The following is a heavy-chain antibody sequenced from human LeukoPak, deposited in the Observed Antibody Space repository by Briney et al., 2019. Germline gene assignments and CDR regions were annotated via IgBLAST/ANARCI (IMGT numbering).Heavy chain of an antibody. CDR2: IYYTGST. Sequence: SETLSLTCTISGGSVSDYYWSWIRQSPGKGLEWIGYIYYTGSTTYNPSLKSRVTISADTSKNQFSLKLSSVTAADTAVYYCARFAPYYYMDVWGKGTTVTVSS. J-gene: IGHJ6*03. V-gene: IGHV4-59*02. CDR1: GGSVSDYY. CDR3: ARFAPYYYMDV.